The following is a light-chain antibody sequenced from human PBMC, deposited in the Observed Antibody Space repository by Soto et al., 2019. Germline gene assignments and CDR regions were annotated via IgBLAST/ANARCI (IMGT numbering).Light chain of an antibody. Sequence: ELVLTQSPGTLSLSPGGRRTLSCRASQSVSKNYLAWYQQTPGHAPRLLIYGASNRATGIPDRFSGSGSGTFFTLTISRLQPEYVAVYYCQQYGSSGTFGQGTKVDIK. V-gene: IGKV3-20*01. J-gene: IGKJ1*01. CDR3: QQYGSSGT. CDR1: QSVSKNY. CDR2: GAS.